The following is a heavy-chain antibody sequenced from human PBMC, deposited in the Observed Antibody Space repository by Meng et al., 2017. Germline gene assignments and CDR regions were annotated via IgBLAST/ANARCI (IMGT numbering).Heavy chain of an antibody. CDR3: ATGAAAADH. J-gene: IGHJ4*02. CDR2: IERKSDGGTI. V-gene: IGHV3-15*04. Sequence: VQLWEVGGGLVKPGGSLRLSCVASGLRFTDAWMSWVRQAPGKGLEWVGRIERKSDGGTIYYAAPVKGRFTISRDDSKNTLYLQMDSLINEDTAVYFCATGAAAADHWGQGTLVTVSS. CDR1: GLRFTDAW. D-gene: IGHD6-13*01.